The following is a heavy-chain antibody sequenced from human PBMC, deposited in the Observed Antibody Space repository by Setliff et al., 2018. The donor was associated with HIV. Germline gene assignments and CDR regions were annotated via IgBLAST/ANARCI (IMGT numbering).Heavy chain of an antibody. V-gene: IGHV4-34*01. CDR2: INQGRTT. Sequence: SETLSLTCAVYGGPSSGYYWTWIRQSPERGLEWIGEINQGRTTDYNPSLKRRVSISVDTSKNQFSLKLRSVTVADTAVYFCARSRGSRYDTASNRRGYYYDFWSQGTQVTVSS. D-gene: IGHD3-3*01. CDR3: ARSRGSRYDTASNRRGYYYDF. J-gene: IGHJ4*02. CDR1: GGPSSGYY.